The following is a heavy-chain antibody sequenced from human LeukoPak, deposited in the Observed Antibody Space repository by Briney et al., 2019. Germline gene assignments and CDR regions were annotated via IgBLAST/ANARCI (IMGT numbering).Heavy chain of an antibody. J-gene: IGHJ4*02. CDR2: VSGNGVYT. Sequence: PGGSLRLSCAASGFTFSSFAMSWVRQAPGKGLQWVSTVSGNGVYTYYPDSVRGRFTISRDRSRNTVYLQVNSLSADDTALYYCARYGDPDSGCLVGKPNFDSWGQGALVTVSS. V-gene: IGHV3-23*01. CDR3: ARYGDPDSGCLVGKPNFDS. D-gene: IGHD1-26*01. CDR1: GFTFSSFA.